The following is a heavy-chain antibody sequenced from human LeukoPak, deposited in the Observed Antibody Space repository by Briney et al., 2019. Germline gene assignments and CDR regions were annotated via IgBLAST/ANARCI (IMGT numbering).Heavy chain of an antibody. V-gene: IGHV3-23*01. CDR2: ISGSGTST. D-gene: IGHD3-10*01. J-gene: IGHJ4*02. Sequence: GGSLRLSCTASGYTFNSYAMSCVRHAPGKGLEWVSGISGSGTSTYYADSVKGRFTISRDNSKNTLYLQMNSLRAEDTALYYCAKEPASGSCFDYWGQGTLVTVSS. CDR3: AKEPASGSCFDY. CDR1: GYTFNSYA.